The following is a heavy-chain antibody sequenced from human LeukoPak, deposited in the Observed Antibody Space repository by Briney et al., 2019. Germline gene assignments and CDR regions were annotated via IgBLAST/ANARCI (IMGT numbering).Heavy chain of an antibody. CDR1: GFIFSSYW. Sequence: PGGSLRLSCAASGFIFSSYWMHWVRQVPGKGLVWVSRINTDGSTTTYADSVKGRFTISRDNAKNTLYLKMNSLRAEDTAVYYCARGTSAYNYGYLDNWGQGTLVTVSS. CDR3: ARGTSAYNYGYLDN. CDR2: INTDGSTT. V-gene: IGHV3-74*01. J-gene: IGHJ4*02. D-gene: IGHD5-12*01.